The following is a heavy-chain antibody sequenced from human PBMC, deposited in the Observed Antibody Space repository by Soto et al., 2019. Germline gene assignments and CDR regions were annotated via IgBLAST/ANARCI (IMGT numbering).Heavy chain of an antibody. CDR1: GYSFTSYW. D-gene: IGHD6-13*01. J-gene: IGHJ6*02. Sequence: PGESLKISCKGSGYSFTSYWIGWVRQMPGKGLEWMGIIYPGDSDTRYSPSFQGQVTISADKFISTAYLQWWSLMASDISMYYCARRGQQPDYYYGMDVWGQGTTVTVSS. CDR3: ARRGQQPDYYYGMDV. CDR2: IYPGDSDT. V-gene: IGHV5-51*01.